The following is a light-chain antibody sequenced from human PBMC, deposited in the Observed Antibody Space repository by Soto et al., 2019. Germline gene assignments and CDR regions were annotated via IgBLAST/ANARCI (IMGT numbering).Light chain of an antibody. CDR1: RTVDSTY. Sequence: EIVLTQSPGTLSLSPGERATISCRASRTVDSTYLAWYQQKAGQAPRLLIYAVSTRATGIPDRFSGSGSGTDFTLTISRLEPEDFAVYHCQQYVGSSRTFGQGTKVEIK. V-gene: IGKV3-20*01. CDR2: AVS. J-gene: IGKJ1*01. CDR3: QQYVGSSRT.